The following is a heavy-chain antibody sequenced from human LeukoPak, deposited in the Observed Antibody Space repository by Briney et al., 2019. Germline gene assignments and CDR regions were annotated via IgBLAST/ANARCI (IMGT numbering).Heavy chain of an antibody. Sequence: GGSLRLSCAASGFTFSSYGMHWVRQAPGKGLEWVAFIRYDGSNKYYADSVKGRFTISRDNSKNTLYLQMNSLRAEDTAVYYCAKDLDSSGWYGYYFDYWGQGTLVTVSS. D-gene: IGHD6-19*01. V-gene: IGHV3-30*02. CDR1: GFTFSSYG. CDR2: IRYDGSNK. J-gene: IGHJ4*02. CDR3: AKDLDSSGWYGYYFDY.